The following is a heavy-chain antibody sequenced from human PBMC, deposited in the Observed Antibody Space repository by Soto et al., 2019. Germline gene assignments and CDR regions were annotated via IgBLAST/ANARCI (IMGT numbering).Heavy chain of an antibody. CDR1: GGTFSSYA. CDR3: ARGSRFFGVVTFYFDY. Sequence: SVKVSCKASGGTFSSYAISWVRQAPGQGLEWMGGIIPIFGTANYAQKFQGRVTITADESTSTAYMELSSLRSEDTAVYYCARGSRFFGVVTFYFDYWGQGTLVTVSS. V-gene: IGHV1-69*13. J-gene: IGHJ4*02. CDR2: IIPIFGTA. D-gene: IGHD3-3*01.